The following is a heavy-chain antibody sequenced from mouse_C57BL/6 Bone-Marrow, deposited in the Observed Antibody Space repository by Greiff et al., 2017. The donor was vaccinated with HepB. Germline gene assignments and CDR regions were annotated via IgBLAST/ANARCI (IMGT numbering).Heavy chain of an antibody. CDR2: ISGGGGNT. CDR1: GFTFSSYT. J-gene: IGHJ1*03. CDR3: ARPYKGYFDV. V-gene: IGHV5-9*01. D-gene: IGHD1-3*01. Sequence: EVKLMESGGGLVKPGGSLKLSCAASGFTFSSYTMSWVRQTPEKRLEWVATISGGGGNTYYPDSVKGRFTISRDNAKNTLYLQMSSLRSEDTALYYCARPYKGYFDVWGTGTTVTVSS.